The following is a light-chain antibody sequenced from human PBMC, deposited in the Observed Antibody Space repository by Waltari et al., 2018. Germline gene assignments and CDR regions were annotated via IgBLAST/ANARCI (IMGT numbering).Light chain of an antibody. CDR1: QSVFYRSDNKNY. J-gene: IGKJ1*01. V-gene: IGKV4-1*01. CDR3: QQYYRSRT. CDR2: WAS. Sequence: DIVMTQSPDSLAVSLGERATIDCKSSQSVFYRSDNKNYLAWYQHKPGQPPKLLFYWASTRESGVPERFSASGSGTDFTLTINNLQDEDVAVYYCQQYYRSRTFGQGTKVEIK.